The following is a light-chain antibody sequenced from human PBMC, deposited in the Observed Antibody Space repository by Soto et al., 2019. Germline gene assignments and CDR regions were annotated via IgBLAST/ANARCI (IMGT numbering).Light chain of an antibody. CDR2: DAS. CDR3: QQYNSFPLT. J-gene: IGKJ4*01. CDR1: QSITAR. Sequence: DIQLTKSPSTLSGSVADRVTIACRASQSITARLAWYQQRPGKAPKLLIYDASILESGVPSRFSGSGSGTEFTLTSSSLQPDDLATYYCQQYNSFPLTFGGGTKVDI. V-gene: IGKV1-5*01.